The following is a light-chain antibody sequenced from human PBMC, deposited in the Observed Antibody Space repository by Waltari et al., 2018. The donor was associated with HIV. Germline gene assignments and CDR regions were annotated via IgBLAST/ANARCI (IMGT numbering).Light chain of an antibody. CDR1: QDVSSS. Sequence: ETAMTQSPVTLSVSPGERVTLSCRDSQDVSSSLVWYHQNGGQSPRLVIYDASTLSSGISAKFSSSGSGPDFSLTITCLQSEDIGIYFYPQYEILPRTFLHGTKVEFK. V-gene: IGKV3-15*01. J-gene: IGKJ1*01. CDR3: PQYEILPRT. CDR2: DAS.